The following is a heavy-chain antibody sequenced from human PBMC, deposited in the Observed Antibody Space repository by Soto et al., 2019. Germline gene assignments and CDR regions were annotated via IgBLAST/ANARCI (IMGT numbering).Heavy chain of an antibody. CDR1: GFTVSSNY. Sequence: EVQLVETGGGLIQPGGSLRLSCAASGFTVSSNYMSWVRQAPGKGLEWVSVIYSGGSTYYADSVKGRFTISRDNSKNTLYLQMNGLRAEDTAVYYCARDSGTYYVTNYYYYGMDVWGQGTTVTVSS. CDR3: ARDSGTYYVTNYYYYGMDV. CDR2: IYSGGST. D-gene: IGHD3-3*01. J-gene: IGHJ6*02. V-gene: IGHV3-53*02.